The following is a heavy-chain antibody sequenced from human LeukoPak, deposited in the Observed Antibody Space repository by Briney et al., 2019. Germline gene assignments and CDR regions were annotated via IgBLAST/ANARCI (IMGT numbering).Heavy chain of an antibody. CDR2: ISSNGGST. CDR3: VGVRWFGGSNWFDP. CDR1: GFTFSTSA. D-gene: IGHD3-10*01. V-gene: IGHV3-64D*09. J-gene: IGHJ5*02. Sequence: GGSLRLSCSASGFTFSTSAMHWVRQAPGKGLEYVSAISSNGGSTYYADSVKGRFTISRDNSKNTLHLQMSSLRAEDTAVYYCVGVRWFGGSNWFDPWGQGTLVSVSS.